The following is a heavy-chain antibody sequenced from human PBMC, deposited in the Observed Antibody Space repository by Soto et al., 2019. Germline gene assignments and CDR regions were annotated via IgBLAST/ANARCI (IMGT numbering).Heavy chain of an antibody. D-gene: IGHD5-12*01. CDR3: ASNIVATAHYYYYGMDV. J-gene: IGHJ6*02. Sequence: WASVKVSCKASGYTFTSYGISWVRQAPGQGLEWMGWISAYNGNTNYAQKLQGRVTMTTDTSTSTAYMELRSLRSDDTAVYYCASNIVATAHYYYYGMDVWGQGTTVTVSS. CDR1: GYTFTSYG. CDR2: ISAYNGNT. V-gene: IGHV1-18*01.